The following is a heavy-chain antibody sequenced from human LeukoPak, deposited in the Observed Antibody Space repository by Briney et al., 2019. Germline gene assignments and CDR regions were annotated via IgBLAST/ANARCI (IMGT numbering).Heavy chain of an antibody. D-gene: IGHD2-15*01. J-gene: IGHJ4*02. V-gene: IGHV4-34*01. CDR2: INHSGST. CDR1: GGSFSGYY. Sequence: PSGTLSLTCAVYGGSFSGYYWSWIRQPPGKGLEWIGEINHSGSTNYNPSLKSRVTISVDTSKNQFSLKLSSVTAADTAVYYCAREGVVGAYGHFDYWGQGTLVTVSS. CDR3: AREGVVGAYGHFDY.